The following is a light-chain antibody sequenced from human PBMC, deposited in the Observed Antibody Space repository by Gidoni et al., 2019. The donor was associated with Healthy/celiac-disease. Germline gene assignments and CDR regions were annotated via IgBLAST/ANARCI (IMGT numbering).Light chain of an antibody. J-gene: IGKJ4*01. CDR1: QSVLYSSNNKNY. CDR3: QQYYSTLT. V-gene: IGKV4-1*01. Sequence: DIVMTQSPDSLAVSLGDRATINCKSSQSVLYSSNNKNYLAWYQQKPGQPPKLLMYWASTRESGVPDRFSGSGSGTDFTLTISSLQAEDVAVYYCQQYYSTLTFGGGTKVEIK. CDR2: WAS.